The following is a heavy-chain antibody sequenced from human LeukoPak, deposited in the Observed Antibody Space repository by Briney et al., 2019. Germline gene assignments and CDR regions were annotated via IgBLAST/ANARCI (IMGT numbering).Heavy chain of an antibody. CDR3: ARLRITYSSSSGFGY. CDR1: GGSISSSSYY. J-gene: IGHJ4*02. CDR2: IYYSGST. Sequence: SETLSLTCTVSGGSISSSSYYWGWIRQPPGKGLEWIGSIYYSGSTYYNPSLKSRVTISVDTSKNQFSLKLSSVTAADTAVYYCARLRITYSSSSGFGYWGQGTLVTVSS. V-gene: IGHV4-39*01. D-gene: IGHD6-6*01.